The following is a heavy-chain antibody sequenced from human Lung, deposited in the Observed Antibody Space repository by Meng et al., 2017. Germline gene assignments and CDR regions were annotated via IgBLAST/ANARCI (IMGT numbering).Heavy chain of an antibody. Sequence: QVQPVQSGPEVKKLGASVKVPCKASDYTFTGYGVSWVRQAPGQGLVWMAWLGAHDGDTSHAPKFQGRVTVSADRPTATAYMELRSLRSDDTAVYYCARGTPGRSYSDYWGQGTLVTVSS. CDR1: DYTFTGYG. CDR3: ARGTPGRSYSDY. V-gene: IGHV1-18*01. J-gene: IGHJ4*02. CDR2: LGAHDGDT. D-gene: IGHD3-10*01.